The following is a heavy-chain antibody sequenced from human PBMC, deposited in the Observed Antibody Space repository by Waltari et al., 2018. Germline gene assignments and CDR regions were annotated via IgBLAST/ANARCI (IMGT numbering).Heavy chain of an antibody. CDR3: STGAHSGIAFMRNRFDP. D-gene: IGHD1-26*01. CDR2: VDPEDGET. J-gene: IGHJ5*02. V-gene: IGHV1-69-2*01. Sequence: EVQLVQSGAEVKKPGATVKISCKVSGYTFTDYYMHWVQQAPGKGLEWMGVVDPEDGETIDAEKFQGRVTISADTSTDTAYMQLSSPRPAAALVYSWSTGAHSGIAFMRNRFDPGRQGTLFPVSS. CDR1: GYTFTDYY.